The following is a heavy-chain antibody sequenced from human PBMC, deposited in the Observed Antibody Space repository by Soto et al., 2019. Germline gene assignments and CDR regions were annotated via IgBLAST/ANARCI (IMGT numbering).Heavy chain of an antibody. D-gene: IGHD2-15*01. Sequence: SETLSLTCTVSGGSISSSSYYWGWIRQPPGKGLEWIGSIYYSGSTYYNPSLKSRVTISVDTSKNQFSLKLSSVTAADTAVYYCARLGVPYYCSGGSCYYGALDYWGQGTLVTVSS. J-gene: IGHJ4*02. CDR3: ARLGVPYYCSGGSCYYGALDY. CDR2: IYYSGST. CDR1: GGSISSSSYY. V-gene: IGHV4-39*01.